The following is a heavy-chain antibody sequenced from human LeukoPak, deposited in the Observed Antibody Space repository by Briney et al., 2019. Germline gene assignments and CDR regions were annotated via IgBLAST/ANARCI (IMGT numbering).Heavy chain of an antibody. D-gene: IGHD3-22*01. J-gene: IGHJ4*02. Sequence: SVKVSCKASGGTFSSYAISLVRQAPGQGLEWMGGIIPIFGTANYAQKFQGRVTITADESTSTAYMELSSLRSEDTAVYYCARFSVNYYDSSGYYDYWGQGTLVTVSS. CDR2: IIPIFGTA. CDR3: ARFSVNYYDSSGYYDY. CDR1: GGTFSSYA. V-gene: IGHV1-69*13.